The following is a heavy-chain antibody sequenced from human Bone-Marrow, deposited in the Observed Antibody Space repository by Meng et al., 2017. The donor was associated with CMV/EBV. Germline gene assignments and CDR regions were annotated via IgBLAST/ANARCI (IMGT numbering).Heavy chain of an antibody. D-gene: IGHD3-10*01. CDR2: MNPNSGNT. CDR1: GYTFTSYD. Sequence: ASVKVSCKASGYTFTSYDINWVRQATGQGLEWMGWMNPNSGNTAYAPKFQGRPTMTRNTSINTAYMDLSSLRSEDTAIYYCTRGRGSTHKGNWFDPWGQGTRVTVSS. J-gene: IGHJ5*02. CDR3: TRGRGSTHKGNWFDP. V-gene: IGHV1-8*01.